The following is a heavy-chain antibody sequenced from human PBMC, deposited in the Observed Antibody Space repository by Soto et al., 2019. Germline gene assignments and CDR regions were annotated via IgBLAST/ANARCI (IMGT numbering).Heavy chain of an antibody. V-gene: IGHV4-39*01. CDR1: GGSISSSSYY. D-gene: IGHD3-22*01. CDR2: VYYGGST. J-gene: IGHJ6*02. CDR3: AGGDYYHSSGYYFYYYTMDV. Sequence: PSETLSLTCTVSGGSISSSSYYWGWIRQPPGKGLEWIGNVYYGGSTYYNPSLKSRVTISVETSKCQFSLKLSSVTAADTAVYYCAGGDYYHSSGYYFYYYTMDVWGQGTTVTVSS.